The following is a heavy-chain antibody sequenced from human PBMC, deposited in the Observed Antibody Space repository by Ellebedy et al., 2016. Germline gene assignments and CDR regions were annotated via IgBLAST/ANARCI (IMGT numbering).Heavy chain of an antibody. D-gene: IGHD5-24*01. CDR2: INHSGST. CDR1: GGSFSGYY. J-gene: IGHJ4*02. Sequence: SETLSLTCAVYGGSFSGYYWSWIRQPPGKGLEWIGEINHSGSTNYNPSLKSRVTISVDTSKNQFSLKLSSVTAADTAVYYCARGRHKWLQRYYFDYWGQGTLVTVSS. CDR3: ARGRHKWLQRYYFDY. V-gene: IGHV4-34*01.